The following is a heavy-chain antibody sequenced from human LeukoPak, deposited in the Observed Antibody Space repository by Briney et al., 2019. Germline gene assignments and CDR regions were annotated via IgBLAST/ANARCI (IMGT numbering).Heavy chain of an antibody. J-gene: IGHJ4*02. D-gene: IGHD3-10*01. V-gene: IGHV3-7*05. CDR1: GFTFSNYW. CDR2: IKQDGSEK. Sequence: PGGSLRLSCAASGFTFSNYWMSWVRQAPGKGLEWVANIKQDGSEKYYVDSVKGRFTISRDNAKKSLYLRMSSLRAEDTAVYYCARDMGFGDLMGYWGQGTLVTVSS. CDR3: ARDMGFGDLMGY.